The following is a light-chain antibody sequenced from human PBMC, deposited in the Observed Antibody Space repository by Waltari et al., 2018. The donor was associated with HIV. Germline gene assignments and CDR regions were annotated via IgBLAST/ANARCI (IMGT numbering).Light chain of an antibody. CDR2: DVN. V-gene: IGLV2-11*01. CDR1: SSDVGHYNY. J-gene: IGLJ3*02. CDR3: SSYAGRDTPNWV. Sequence: QSALTQPRSVSESPGQSVTISCTGTSSDVGHYNYVSWYRQYPGTAPKLILFDVNKRPSGIPDRFSCSKSGNTASLTISGRQGEDEADYYCSSYAGRDTPNWVFGGGTKLTVL.